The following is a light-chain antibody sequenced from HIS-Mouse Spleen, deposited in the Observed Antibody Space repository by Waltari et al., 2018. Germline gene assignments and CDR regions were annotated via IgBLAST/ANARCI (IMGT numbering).Light chain of an antibody. CDR1: QGISSY. V-gene: IGKV1-9*01. CDR3: QQLNSYPPT. J-gene: IGKJ1*01. Sequence: DIQLTQSPSFLSASVGDRVTITCRASQGISSYLAWYQQKPGKAPKLLIYAASPLQSGVASRFSGSGSGTEFTLTISSLQPEDFATYYCQQLNSYPPTFGQGTKVEIK. CDR2: AAS.